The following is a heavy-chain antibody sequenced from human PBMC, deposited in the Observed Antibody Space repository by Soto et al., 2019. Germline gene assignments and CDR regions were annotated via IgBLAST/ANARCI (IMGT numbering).Heavy chain of an antibody. CDR2: ISINGGTT. J-gene: IGHJ4*02. CDR3: VRRVSGNYDY. D-gene: IGHD1-7*01. V-gene: IGHV3-64*01. CDR1: GFTFSSYD. Sequence: EVQLAESGGAMVQPGGSLRLSCVASGFTFSSYDMHWVRQAPGKGLEYVSSISINGGTTYYGNSVKGRFTISRDNSKNTLYLQMGSLRAEDMAVYYCVRRVSGNYDYWGQGTLVTVSS.